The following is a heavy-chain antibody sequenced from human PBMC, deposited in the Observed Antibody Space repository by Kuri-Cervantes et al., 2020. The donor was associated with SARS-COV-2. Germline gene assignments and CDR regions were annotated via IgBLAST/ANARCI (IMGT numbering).Heavy chain of an antibody. CDR3: ARVKGIVLIDWFDP. V-gene: IGHV4-34*01. J-gene: IGHJ5*02. CDR1: GGSFSGYY. CDR2: INHSGST. D-gene: IGHD2-8*01. Sequence: GSLRLSCAVYGGSFSGYYWSWTRQPPGKGLEWIGEINHSGSTNYNPSLKSRVTISVDTPKNQFSLKLSSVTAADTAVYYCARVKGIVLIDWFDPWGQGTLVTVSS.